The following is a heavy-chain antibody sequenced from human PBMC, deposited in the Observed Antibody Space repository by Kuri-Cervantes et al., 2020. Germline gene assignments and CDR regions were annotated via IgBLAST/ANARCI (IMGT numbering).Heavy chain of an antibody. CDR3: AREMATTTRYYYYGMDV. J-gene: IGHJ6*02. CDR2: ISSSSSYI. Sequence: GESLKISCAASGFTFSSYSMNWVRQAPGKGLEWVSSISSSSSYIYYADSVKGRFTISRDNAKNSLYLQMNSLRAEDTAVYYCAREMATTTRYYYYGMDVWGQGTTVTVSS. D-gene: IGHD5-24*01. CDR1: GFTFSSYS. V-gene: IGHV3-21*01.